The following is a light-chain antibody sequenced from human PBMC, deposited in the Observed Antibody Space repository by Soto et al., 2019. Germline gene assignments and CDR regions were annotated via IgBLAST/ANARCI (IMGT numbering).Light chain of an antibody. CDR3: QQRTNWSWT. J-gene: IGKJ1*01. CDR2: DVS. V-gene: IGKV3-11*01. Sequence: ESVLAQSPATLSLSPGERATLSCRASRSLDSSLAWFQQKPGQAPRLLIYDVSYRASGIPARFSGSGSGTDFTLTISSLEPEDFAVYYCQQRTNWSWTFGQGTKVEIK. CDR1: RSLDSS.